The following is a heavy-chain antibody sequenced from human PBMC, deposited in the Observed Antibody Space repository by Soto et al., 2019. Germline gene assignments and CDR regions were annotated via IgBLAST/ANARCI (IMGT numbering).Heavy chain of an antibody. J-gene: IGHJ6*02. D-gene: IGHD3-22*01. Sequence: ASVKVSCKACGYTFNGYYMHWVGQAAGQGLEWMGWINPNSGGTNYAQKFQGRVTMTRDTSISTAYMELSRLRSDDTAVYYCASIVTNEGCMDFWRQGTTVTVSS. CDR3: ASIVTNEGCMDF. V-gene: IGHV1-2*02. CDR1: GYTFNGYY. CDR2: INPNSGGT.